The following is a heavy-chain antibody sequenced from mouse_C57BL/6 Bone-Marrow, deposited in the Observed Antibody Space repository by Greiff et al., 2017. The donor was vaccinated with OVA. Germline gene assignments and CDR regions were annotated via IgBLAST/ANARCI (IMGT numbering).Heavy chain of an antibody. V-gene: IGHV1-59*01. Sequence: VQLQQPGAELVRPGTSVKLSCKASGYTFTSYWMHWVKQRPGQGLAWIGVIDPSDSYTNYNQKFKGKATLTVDTSSSTAYMQLSSLTSEDSAVYYGARTYGSSPWFAYWGQGTLVTVSA. D-gene: IGHD1-1*01. J-gene: IGHJ3*01. CDR2: IDPSDSYT. CDR3: ARTYGSSPWFAY. CDR1: GYTFTSYW.